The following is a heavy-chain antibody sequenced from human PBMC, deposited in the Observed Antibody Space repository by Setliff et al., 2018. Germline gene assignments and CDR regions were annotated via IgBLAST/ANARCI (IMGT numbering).Heavy chain of an antibody. D-gene: IGHD3-22*01. CDR3: ARTPYYYDTAGYDF. CDR1: GGSISSYY. J-gene: IGHJ4*02. Sequence: PSETLSLTCTVSGGSISSYYWSWIRQPAGKGLEWIGHIYTTGSTNYNPSLKSRVTLSVDTSKNQFSLKLTSVTAADTAIYYCARTPYYYDTAGYDFWGQGTLVT. CDR2: IYTTGST. V-gene: IGHV4-4*07.